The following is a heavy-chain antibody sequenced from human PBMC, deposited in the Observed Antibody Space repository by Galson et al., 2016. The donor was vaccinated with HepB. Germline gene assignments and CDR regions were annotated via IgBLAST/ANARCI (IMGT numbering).Heavy chain of an antibody. CDR1: GGSINSTNYF. J-gene: IGHJ4*02. Sequence: ETLSLTCTVSGGSINSTNYFWGWIRQPPGKGLEWIGSIYYSGSTYYNPSLKSRVTISVDTSKNQFSLKLSSVTAADTAVYYCARDHGFSSSWYLIWGQGTLVTVSS. CDR2: IYYSGST. V-gene: IGHV4-39*07. D-gene: IGHD6-13*01. CDR3: ARDHGFSSSWYLI.